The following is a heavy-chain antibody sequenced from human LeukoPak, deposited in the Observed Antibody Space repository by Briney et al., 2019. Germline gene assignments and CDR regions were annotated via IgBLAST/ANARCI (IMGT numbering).Heavy chain of an antibody. CDR3: ASDILTGYYWGGLY. V-gene: IGHV3-11*01. J-gene: IGHJ4*02. CDR1: GFTFTDYY. D-gene: IGHD3-9*01. CDR2: ISSSGGTI. Sequence: PGGSLRLSCAASGFTFTDYYMSWIRQAPGKGLEWISYISSSGGTIYYADSVKGRFTISRDNARKSLFLQMNTLRAEDTAVYYCASDILTGYYWGGLYWGQGTLVTVSS.